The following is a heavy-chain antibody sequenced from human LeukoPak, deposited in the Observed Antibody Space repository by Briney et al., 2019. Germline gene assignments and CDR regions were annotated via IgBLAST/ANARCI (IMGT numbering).Heavy chain of an antibody. J-gene: IGHJ4*02. D-gene: IGHD1-1*01. Sequence: PSQTLSLTCTVSGVSISSGDYYWSWIRQPPGKALEWIGFIYYSGTTYYNPSLKRRVSISVDTSNNQFYLRLSSVTAADTAVYYCARVRYNWNADDYWGQGTLVTVSS. CDR2: IYYSGTT. CDR1: GVSISSGDYY. V-gene: IGHV4-30-4*01. CDR3: ARVRYNWNADDY.